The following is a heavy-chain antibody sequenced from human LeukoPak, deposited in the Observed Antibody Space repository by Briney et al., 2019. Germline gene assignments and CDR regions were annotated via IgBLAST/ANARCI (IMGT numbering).Heavy chain of an antibody. Sequence: ASVKVSCKASGYTFTSYYIHWVRQAPGQGLEWMAIINPSGGTTSYAQKSQGRLTMTRDTSTSTVYMELSSLRSEDTAVYYCARDHRPSYDSSAYYYPGDYWGQGTLVTVSS. CDR3: ARDHRPSYDSSAYYYPGDY. D-gene: IGHD3-22*01. CDR1: GYTFTSYY. J-gene: IGHJ4*02. V-gene: IGHV1-46*01. CDR2: INPSGGTT.